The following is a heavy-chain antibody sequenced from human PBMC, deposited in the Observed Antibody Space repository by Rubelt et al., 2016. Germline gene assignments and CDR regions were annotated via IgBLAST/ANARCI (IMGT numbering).Heavy chain of an antibody. Sequence: ISCKGSGYSVTNYWVGWVRQMPGNGLEWMGIVYPGDSDTRYSPSFEGQVTISADKSISTAYLQWNSLKSSDTAIDYCAIGPVEGHTLPPLKYWGQGARVTVSS. CDR3: AIGPVEGHTLPPLKY. CDR2: VYPGDSDT. CDR1: GYSVTNYW. V-gene: IGHV5-51*01. J-gene: IGHJ4*02.